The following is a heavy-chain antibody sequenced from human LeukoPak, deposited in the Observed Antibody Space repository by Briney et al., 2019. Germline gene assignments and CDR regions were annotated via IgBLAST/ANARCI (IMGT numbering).Heavy chain of an antibody. CDR1: GYTFTGYY. CDR2: INPNSGGT. CDR3: ARVARSDYVWGSYRSWLLDY. V-gene: IGHV1-2*02. J-gene: IGHJ4*02. D-gene: IGHD3-16*02. Sequence: GASVKVSCKASGYTFTGYYMHWVRQAPGQGLEWMGWINPNSGGTNYAQKFQGRVTMTRDTSISPAYMELSRLRSDDTAVYYCARVARSDYVWGSYRSWLLDYWGQGTLVTVSS.